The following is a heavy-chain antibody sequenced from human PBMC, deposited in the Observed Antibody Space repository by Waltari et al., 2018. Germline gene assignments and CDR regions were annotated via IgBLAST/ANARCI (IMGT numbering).Heavy chain of an antibody. J-gene: IGHJ4*02. CDR2: IKQDGREQ. CDR3: ARVDHDDESCAY. D-gene: IGHD3-16*01. V-gene: IGHV3-7*01. CDR1: GFTFSNYR. Sequence: EVQLVESGGGLVQPGGSLRLSCPASGFTFSNYRMIWVRQAPGKGLGGVDNIKQDGREQYYMDSVKGRFTISRDNAKNSLYLQMNSLRAEDTAVYYCARVDHDDESCAYWGQGTLVTVSS.